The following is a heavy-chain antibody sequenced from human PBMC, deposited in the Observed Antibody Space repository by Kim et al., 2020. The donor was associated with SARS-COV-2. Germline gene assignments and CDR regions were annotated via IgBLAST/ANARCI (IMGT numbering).Heavy chain of an antibody. CDR3: AKRDYYDSGAYYDY. D-gene: IGHD3-22*01. Sequence: ADSVEGRFTISRDNSKETLYLQMNSLRAEDTALYYCAKRDYYDSGAYYDYWGQGTLVTVFS. J-gene: IGHJ4*02. V-gene: IGHV3-23*01.